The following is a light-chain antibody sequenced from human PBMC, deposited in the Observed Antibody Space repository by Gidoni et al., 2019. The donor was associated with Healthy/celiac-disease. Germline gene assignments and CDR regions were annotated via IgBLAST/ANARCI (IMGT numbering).Light chain of an antibody. CDR3: QQYYRYPID. Sequence: AIRMTQSPSSFSASTGDRVTITCRASQGISSYLAWYQQKPGKAPKLLIDAASTLQSGVPSRFSGSGSGTDFTLTISCLQSEDFATYYCQQYYRYPIDFGGGTKVEIK. CDR2: AAS. V-gene: IGKV1-8*01. CDR1: QGISSY. J-gene: IGKJ4*01.